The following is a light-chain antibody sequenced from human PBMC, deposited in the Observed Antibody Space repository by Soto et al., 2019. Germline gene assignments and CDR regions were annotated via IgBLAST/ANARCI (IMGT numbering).Light chain of an antibody. V-gene: IGKV3-15*01. CDR3: QQYDNWPPYT. CDR1: QRVSSN. Sequence: EIVMTQSPATLSVSPGERATLSCRASQRVSSNLAWYQQKPGQAPRLLIYGASTRATGIPARFSGSGSGTEFTLTISSLQSEYFAVYYCQQYDNWPPYTFGQVTKLEIK. J-gene: IGKJ2*01. CDR2: GAS.